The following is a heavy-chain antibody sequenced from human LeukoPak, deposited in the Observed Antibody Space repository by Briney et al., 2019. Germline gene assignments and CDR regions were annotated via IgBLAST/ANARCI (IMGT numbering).Heavy chain of an antibody. CDR3: TRESGAFSPFSF. CDR2: VHLNGAT. D-gene: IGHD1-26*01. CDR1: GGSIITTNW. Sequence: SGTLSLTCGVSGGSIITTNWWSWVRQPPGKGLEWIGEVHLNGATNYNPSLEGRVSMSIDKSKNQLSLKLSSVTAADTATYYCTRESGAFSPFSFWGQGTLVTVSS. V-gene: IGHV4-4*02. J-gene: IGHJ1*01.